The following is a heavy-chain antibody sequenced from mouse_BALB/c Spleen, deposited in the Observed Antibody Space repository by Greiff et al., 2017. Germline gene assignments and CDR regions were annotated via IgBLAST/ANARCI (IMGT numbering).Heavy chain of an antibody. V-gene: IGHV3-2*02. CDR2: ISYSGST. CDR3: AIYDYDGVFDY. J-gene: IGHJ2*01. Sequence: EVKLQESGPGLVKPSQSLSLTCTVTGYSITSDYAWNWIRQFPGNKLEWMGYISYSGSTSYNPSLKSRISITRDTSKNQFFLQLNSVTTEDTATYYCAIYDYDGVFDYWGQGTTLTVSS. D-gene: IGHD2-4*01. CDR1: GYSITSDYA.